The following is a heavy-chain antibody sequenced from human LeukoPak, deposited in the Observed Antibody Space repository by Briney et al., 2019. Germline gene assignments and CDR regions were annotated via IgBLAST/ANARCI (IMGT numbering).Heavy chain of an antibody. CDR2: IIPIFGTA. D-gene: IGHD2-2*01. Sequence: VASVKVSCKASGGTFSSYAISWVRQAPGQGLEWMGGIIPIFGTANYAQKFQGRVTITTDESTSTAYMELSSLRSEDTAVYYCARDVGIVVVPAAKLYNWFDPWGQGTLFTVSS. CDR1: GGTFSSYA. CDR3: ARDVGIVVVPAAKLYNWFDP. V-gene: IGHV1-69*05. J-gene: IGHJ5*02.